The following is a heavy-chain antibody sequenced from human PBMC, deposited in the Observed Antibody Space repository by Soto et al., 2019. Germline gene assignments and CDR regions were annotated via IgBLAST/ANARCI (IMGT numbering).Heavy chain of an antibody. J-gene: IGHJ4*02. CDR2: IWYDGSNK. CDR1: GFTFSSYG. Sequence: GGSLRLSCAASGFTFSSYGMHWVRQAPGKGLEWVAVIWYDGSNKYYADSVKGRFTISRDNSKNTLYLQMNSLRAADTAVFYCAAMYYDFWSATLNSAYWGQGTPVTVSS. CDR3: AAMYYDFWSATLNSAY. V-gene: IGHV3-33*01. D-gene: IGHD3-3*01.